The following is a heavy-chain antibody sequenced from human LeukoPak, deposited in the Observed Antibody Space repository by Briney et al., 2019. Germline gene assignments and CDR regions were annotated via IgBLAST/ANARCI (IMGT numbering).Heavy chain of an antibody. CDR1: GFTLTSFY. V-gene: IGHV1-46*01. CDR3: ARGRELNWFDP. CDR2: INPSVGST. J-gene: IGHJ5*02. Sequence: ASVKVSCKASGFTLTSFYMHWVRQAPGLGLEWMGVINPSVGSTSYAQKFQGRVTMTRDTSASTVYMELSSLRSEDTAVYYCARGRELNWFDPWGQGTLVTVSS. D-gene: IGHD5-24*01.